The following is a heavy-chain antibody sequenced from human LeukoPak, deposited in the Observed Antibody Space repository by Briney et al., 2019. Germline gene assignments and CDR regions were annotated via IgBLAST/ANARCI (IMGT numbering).Heavy chain of an antibody. Sequence: PGGSLRLSCAASGFTFSSYAMSWVRQAPGKGLEWVSAISGSGGSTYYADSVKGRFTISRDNSKNTLYLQMNSLRAEDTAVYYCAKDGATMVRGAYYYYYYMDVWGKGTTVTISS. CDR1: GFTFSSYA. J-gene: IGHJ6*03. V-gene: IGHV3-23*01. CDR2: ISGSGGST. D-gene: IGHD3-10*01. CDR3: AKDGATMVRGAYYYYYYMDV.